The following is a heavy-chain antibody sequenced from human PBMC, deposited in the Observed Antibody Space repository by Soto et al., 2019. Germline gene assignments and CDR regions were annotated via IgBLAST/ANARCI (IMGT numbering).Heavy chain of an antibody. CDR1: GFTFSTYT. D-gene: IGHD3-10*01. V-gene: IGHV3-21*01. CDR2: ISSGSSYI. CDR3: ARDILSGGAYPDS. J-gene: IGHJ5*01. Sequence: RLACAASGFTFSTYTMNLVRQAPGKGLEWISSISSGSSYIYYAGSVKGRFTISRDNAKNSLFLQMNSLRADDTAVYYCARDILSGGAYPDSWGQGTKVTVSS.